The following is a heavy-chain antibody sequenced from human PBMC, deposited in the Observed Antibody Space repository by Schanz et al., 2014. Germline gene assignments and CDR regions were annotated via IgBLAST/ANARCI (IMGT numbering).Heavy chain of an antibody. CDR2: INPNSGTT. CDR1: GYTFNNHG. CDR3: ARGGFFESTSFDS. D-gene: IGHD2-2*01. V-gene: IGHV1-46*02. J-gene: IGHJ4*02. Sequence: QGQLVQSGAEVKKPGASVKVSCKASGYTFNNHGISWVRQAPGQGLEWMGKINPNSGTTRIAQNCQGRLTVTRDTSTSTVNMELSSLRSEDTAVYYCARGGFFESTSFDSWGQGTLVSVSS.